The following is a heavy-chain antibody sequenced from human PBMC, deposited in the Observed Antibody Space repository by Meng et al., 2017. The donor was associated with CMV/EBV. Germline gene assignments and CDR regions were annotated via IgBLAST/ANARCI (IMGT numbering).Heavy chain of an antibody. CDR2: IYYSGST. CDR3: ARDSRFGLDP. J-gene: IGHJ5*02. D-gene: IGHD3-10*02. V-gene: IGHV4-59*01. CDR1: GGSISSYY. Sequence: QVRLQESGPGLVKPSETLSLTCTVSGGSISSYYWSWIRQPPGKGLEWIGYIYYSGSTNYNPSLKSRVTISVDTSKNQFSLKLSSVTAADTAVYYCARDSRFGLDPWGQGTLVTVSS.